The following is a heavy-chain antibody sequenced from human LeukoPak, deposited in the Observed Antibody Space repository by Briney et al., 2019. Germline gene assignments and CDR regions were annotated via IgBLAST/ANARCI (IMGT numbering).Heavy chain of an antibody. V-gene: IGHV1-2*02. Sequence: ASVKVSCKASVYSFTGYYMLWVRQAPAQGLEWMGWINPNSGGTNYAQKFQGRVTMTRDTSISTAYMELSRLRSDDTAVYYCARDNSSSLNWFDPWGQGTLVTVSS. CDR2: INPNSGGT. D-gene: IGHD6-13*01. J-gene: IGHJ5*02. CDR3: ARDNSSSLNWFDP. CDR1: VYSFTGYY.